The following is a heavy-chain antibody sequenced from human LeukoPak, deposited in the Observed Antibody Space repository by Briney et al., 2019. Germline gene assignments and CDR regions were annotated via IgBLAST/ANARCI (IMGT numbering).Heavy chain of an antibody. CDR1: GFTFSTCA. D-gene: IGHD1-20*01. CDR2: VSYDGSDK. J-gene: IGHJ5*02. CDR3: ARDISGTGGFDP. Sequence: GGSLRLSCAASGFTFSTCAMHWVRQAPGKGLEWVAVVSYDGSDKYYADSVKGRFTISRDNSKNTVHLQMNSLRAEDTAVYYCARDISGTGGFDPRGQGTLVTVSS. V-gene: IGHV3-30-3*01.